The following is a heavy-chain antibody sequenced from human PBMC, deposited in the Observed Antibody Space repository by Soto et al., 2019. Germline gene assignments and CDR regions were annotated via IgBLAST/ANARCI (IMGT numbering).Heavy chain of an antibody. CDR1: GGSFSDYS. D-gene: IGHD6-6*01. CDR2: INHSGST. CDR3: ARGRRINSSSYRERNWFDP. Sequence: SETLSLTCAGYGGSFSDYSWSWIRQPPVKGLEWMGEINHSGSTNYNPSLKSRVTISVETSKNQFSLKLSSVTAADTAVYYCARGRRINSSSYRERNWFDPWGQGTLVTAPQ. V-gene: IGHV4-34*01. J-gene: IGHJ5*02.